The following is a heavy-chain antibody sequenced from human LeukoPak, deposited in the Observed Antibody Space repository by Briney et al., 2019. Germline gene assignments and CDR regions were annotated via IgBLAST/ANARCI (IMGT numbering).Heavy chain of an antibody. J-gene: IGHJ3*02. Sequence: GGSLRLSCAASGFTFNSFSMNWVRQAPGKGPEWVSFISSSGSSIYYADSVKGRFTISRDNAKNSLYLQMNSLRAEDTAVYYCARVKMATILAFDIWGQGTMVTASS. CDR1: GFTFNSFS. V-gene: IGHV3-21*05. CDR3: ARVKMATILAFDI. CDR2: ISSSGSSI. D-gene: IGHD5-24*01.